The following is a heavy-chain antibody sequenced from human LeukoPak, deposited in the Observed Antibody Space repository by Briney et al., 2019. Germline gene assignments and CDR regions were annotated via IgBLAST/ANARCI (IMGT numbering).Heavy chain of an antibody. CDR3: ARVDGSGPNAPRDF. Sequence: GASVKVSCKASRFPFTSYAMHWVRQAPGQRLERMGWIHLGNGNTEYSEKFQGRVTITRDTPATTTYMEVSSLRSEDTAVYYCARVDGSGPNAPRDFWGQGSLVTVSS. CDR2: IHLGNGNT. V-gene: IGHV1-3*01. J-gene: IGHJ4*02. D-gene: IGHD3-10*01. CDR1: RFPFTSYA.